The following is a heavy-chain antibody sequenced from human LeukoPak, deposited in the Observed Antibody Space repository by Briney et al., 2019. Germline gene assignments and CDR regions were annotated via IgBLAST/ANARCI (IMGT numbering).Heavy chain of an antibody. CDR3: ARALGLYDFWSGGYYYYMDV. Sequence: SSETLSLTCTVSGGSISSSSYYWGWIRQPPGKGLEWIGSIYYSGSTYYNPSLKSRVTISVDTSKNQYSLKLSSVTAADTAVYYCARALGLYDFWSGGYYYYMDVWGKGTTVTVSS. D-gene: IGHD3-3*01. CDR1: GGSISSSSYY. CDR2: IYYSGST. J-gene: IGHJ6*03. V-gene: IGHV4-39*07.